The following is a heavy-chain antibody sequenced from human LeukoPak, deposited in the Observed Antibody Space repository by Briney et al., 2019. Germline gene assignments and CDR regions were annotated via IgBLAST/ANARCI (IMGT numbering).Heavy chain of an antibody. CDR3: AKLRTGTATNFDY. Sequence: GGSLRLSCAASGFTFSSYAMHWVRQAPGKGLEWVAVISYDGSNKYYADSVKGRFTISRDNSKNTLYVQMSSLRVEDTAVYYCAKLRTGTATNFDYWGQGTLVTVSS. CDR1: GFTFSSYA. V-gene: IGHV3-30-3*02. CDR2: ISYDGSNK. J-gene: IGHJ4*02. D-gene: IGHD1-1*01.